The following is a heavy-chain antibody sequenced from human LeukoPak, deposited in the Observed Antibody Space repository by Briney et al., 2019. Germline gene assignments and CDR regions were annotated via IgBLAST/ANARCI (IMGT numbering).Heavy chain of an antibody. J-gene: IGHJ4*02. CDR2: ITVSGDTT. CDR3: AQGYSSGWFPY. CDR1: GFSVSSYG. Sequence: RGSLRLSCAVSGFSVSSYGMSWVRQAPGKGLEWVSAITVSGDTTYYADSVKGRFIISRDNSKNTLYLQMNSLRAEDTAVYYCAQGYSSGWFPYWGQGTLVTVSS. D-gene: IGHD6-19*01. V-gene: IGHV3-23*01.